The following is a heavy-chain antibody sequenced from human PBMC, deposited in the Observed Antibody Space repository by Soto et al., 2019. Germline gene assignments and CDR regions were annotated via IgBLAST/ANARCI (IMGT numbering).Heavy chain of an antibody. CDR2: INPYNANV. Sequence: QVQLVQSGAEVKKPGASVKVSCKTSGYTFTNHGINWVRQAPGQGLEWMGWINPYNANVNYAQKLQGRVTMTTDTSMSTAYMALTSLTSVDTADYYCARDRVAGIWGEALDIWGQGTVVTVSS. J-gene: IGHJ3*02. CDR1: GYTFTNHG. V-gene: IGHV1-18*04. D-gene: IGHD3-16*01. CDR3: ARDRVAGIWGEALDI.